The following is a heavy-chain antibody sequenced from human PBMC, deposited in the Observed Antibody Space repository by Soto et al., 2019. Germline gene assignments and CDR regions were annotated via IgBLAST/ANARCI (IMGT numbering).Heavy chain of an antibody. D-gene: IGHD1-26*01. CDR3: ARNSGSYRMGAFDI. V-gene: IGHV4-61*01. CDR1: GGSVSSGSYY. J-gene: IGHJ3*02. CDR2: IYYSGST. Sequence: QVQLQESGPGLVKPSETLSLTCTVSGGSVSSGSYYWSWIRQPPGKGLEWIGYIYYSGSTNYNPSLKSRVTISVDTSKNQCSLKLSSVTAADTAVYYCARNSGSYRMGAFDIWGQGTMVTVSS.